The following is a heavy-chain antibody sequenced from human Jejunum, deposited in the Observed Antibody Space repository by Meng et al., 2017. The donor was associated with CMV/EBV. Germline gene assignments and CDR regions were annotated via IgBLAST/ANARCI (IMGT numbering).Heavy chain of an antibody. D-gene: IGHD6-13*01. CDR3: AYSSSWAHFDY. CDR1: GFNVSSNY. Sequence: CVASGFNVSSNYMSWVRQAPGKELEWVSIIYSDGTTYFADSVKGRFTISRDKSKNTLDLQMNSLRAEDMAVYYCAYSSSWAHFDYWGQGTLVTVSS. J-gene: IGHJ4*02. V-gene: IGHV3-53*01. CDR2: IYSDGTT.